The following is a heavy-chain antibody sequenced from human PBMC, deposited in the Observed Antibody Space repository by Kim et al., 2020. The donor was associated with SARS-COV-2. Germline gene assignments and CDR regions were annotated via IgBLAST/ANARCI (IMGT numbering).Heavy chain of an antibody. J-gene: IGHJ4*02. V-gene: IGHV3-33*06. D-gene: IGHD2-15*01. CDR2: K. Sequence: KDYAESGDAQFTTSRDNSKNTLYLQTNSLGAEDTAVYYCAKEEVVTLDYWGQGTLVTVSS. CDR3: AKEEVVTLDY.